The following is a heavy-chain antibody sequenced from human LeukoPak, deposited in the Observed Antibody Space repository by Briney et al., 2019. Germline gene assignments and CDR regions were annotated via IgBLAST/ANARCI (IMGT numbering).Heavy chain of an antibody. Sequence: ASVKVSCKVSGYTLTELSMHWVRQAPGKGLEWMGGFDPEDGETIYAQKFQGRVTMTEDTSTDAAYMELSSLRSEDTAVYYCATGYDSSGSRTRKDNWFDPWGQGTLVTVSS. V-gene: IGHV1-24*01. J-gene: IGHJ5*02. CDR2: FDPEDGET. D-gene: IGHD3-22*01. CDR3: ATGYDSSGSRTRKDNWFDP. CDR1: GYTLTELS.